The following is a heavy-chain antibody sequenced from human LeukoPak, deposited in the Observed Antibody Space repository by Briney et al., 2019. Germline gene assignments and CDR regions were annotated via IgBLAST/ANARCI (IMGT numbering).Heavy chain of an antibody. D-gene: IGHD4-11*01. CDR3: AKGGHDYRVLPYYYYYMDV. V-gene: IGHV3-33*06. J-gene: IGHJ6*03. CDR2: IWYDGSNK. Sequence: GGSLRLSCAASEFTFSRYGMHWVRQAPGKGLEWVAVIWYDGSNKYYADSVKGRFTISRDNSKNTLYLQMNSLRAEDTAVYYCAKGGHDYRVLPYYYYYMDVWGKGTTVTVSS. CDR1: EFTFSRYG.